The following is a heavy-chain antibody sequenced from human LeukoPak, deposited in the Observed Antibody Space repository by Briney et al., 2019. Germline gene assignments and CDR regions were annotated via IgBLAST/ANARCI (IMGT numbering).Heavy chain of an antibody. J-gene: IGHJ4*02. D-gene: IGHD3-3*01. V-gene: IGHV1-2*02. CDR2: INPNSGGT. CDR1: GFTFSSYA. CDR3: ARDPITIFGVVIARFDY. Sequence: GGSLRLSCAASGFTFSSYAMHWVRQAPGQGLEWMGWINPNSGGTNYAQKFQGRVTMTRDTSISTAYMELSRLRSDDTAVYYCARDPITIFGVVIARFDYWGQGTLVTVSS.